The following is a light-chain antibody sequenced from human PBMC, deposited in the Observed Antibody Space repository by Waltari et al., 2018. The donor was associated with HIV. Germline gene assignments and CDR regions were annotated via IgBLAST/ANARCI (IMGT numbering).Light chain of an antibody. CDR1: IGNNL. CDR2: DNT. J-gene: IGLJ3*02. CDR3: GTWDGSLNVWV. V-gene: IGLV1-51*01. Sequence: IGNNLVSWYQQLPGIAPKLLIYDNTKRPSGNPDRFSGSKSGTSATLAITGLQTGDEADYYCGTWDGSLNVWVFGGGTKVTV.